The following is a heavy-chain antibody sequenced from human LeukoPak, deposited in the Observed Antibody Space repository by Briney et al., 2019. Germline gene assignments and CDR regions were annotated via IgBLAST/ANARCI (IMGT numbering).Heavy chain of an antibody. CDR3: ARLPGAASGTSLFDY. J-gene: IGHJ4*02. CDR2: IHYDGAT. D-gene: IGHD6-13*01. CDR1: GGSISGRRYY. V-gene: IGHV4-39*07. Sequence: SETLSLTCSVSGGSISGRRYYWGWIRQPPGRGLEWIGSIHYDGATYYNPSLKSRVTMSVDRSKNQFSLKLSSVTAADTALYYCARLPGAASGTSLFDYWGQGVLVTVSS.